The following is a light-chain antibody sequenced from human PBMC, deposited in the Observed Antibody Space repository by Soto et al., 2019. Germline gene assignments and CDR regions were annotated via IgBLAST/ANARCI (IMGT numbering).Light chain of an antibody. V-gene: IGKV1D-13*01. Sequence: AIQLTQSPSSLSASVGDRVTITCRASQGISSALAWYQQKPGKAPKLLIYDASSLESGVPSRFSGSGSGTDFTLTISCLQPEDFATYYCHLCNNYPPTITFGQGTRLEIK. CDR3: HLCNNYPPTIT. CDR2: DAS. J-gene: IGKJ5*01. CDR1: QGISSA.